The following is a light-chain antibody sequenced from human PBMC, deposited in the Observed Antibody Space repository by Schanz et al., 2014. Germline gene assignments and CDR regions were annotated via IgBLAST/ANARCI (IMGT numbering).Light chain of an antibody. J-gene: IGLJ2*01. CDR1: SSNIGSNT. CDR2: SNN. Sequence: QSALTQPPSASGTPGQRVTISCSGSSSNIGSNTVNWYQQLPGTAPKPLIYSNNQRPSGVPDRFSGSKSGTSASLAISGLQSEDEADYYCQSYDSSLSGYVVFGGGTKLTVL. CDR3: QSYDSSLSGYVV. V-gene: IGLV1-44*01.